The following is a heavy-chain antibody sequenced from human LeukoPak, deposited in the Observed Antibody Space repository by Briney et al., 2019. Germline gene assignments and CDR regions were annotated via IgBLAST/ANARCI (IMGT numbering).Heavy chain of an antibody. D-gene: IGHD4-23*01. CDR2: LSYDGSNE. V-gene: IGHV3-30*03. J-gene: IGHJ4*02. Sequence: GGSLRLSCAASGFTFSSYGMHWVRQAPGKGLEWVAVLSYDGSNEYYADSVKGRFTISRDNAKNSLYLQMNSLRAEDTAVYYCARETTVVTNYWGQGTLVTVSS. CDR3: ARETTVVTNY. CDR1: GFTFSSYG.